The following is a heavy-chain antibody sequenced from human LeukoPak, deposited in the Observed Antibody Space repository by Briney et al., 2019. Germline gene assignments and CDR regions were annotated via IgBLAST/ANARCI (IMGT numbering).Heavy chain of an antibody. J-gene: IGHJ3*02. CDR1: GYTFTGYY. CDR3: ARARRGIVVAPTGAFDI. CDR2: INPNSGGT. D-gene: IGHD3-22*01. V-gene: IGHV1-2*02. Sequence: ASVKVSCKASGYTFTGYYMHWVRQAPGQGLAWIVSINPNSGGTNYAQKFQGRVTMTRDTSISTAYMELSRLRSDDTAVYYCARARRGIVVAPTGAFDIWGQGTMVTVSS.